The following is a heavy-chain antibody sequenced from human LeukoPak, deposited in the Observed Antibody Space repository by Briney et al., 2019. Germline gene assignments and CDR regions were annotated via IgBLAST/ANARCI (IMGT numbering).Heavy chain of an antibody. CDR1: GYTFTSYY. D-gene: IGHD3-10*01. CDR2: INPSGGST. V-gene: IGHV1-46*01. CDR3: ARDRAARRFWFSTGLFDY. Sequence: ASVKVSCKASGYTFTSYYTHWVRQAPGQGLEWMGIINPSGGSTSYAQKFQGRVTMTRDMSTSTVYIELSSLRSEDTAVYYCARDRAARRFWFSTGLFDYWGQGTLVTVSS. J-gene: IGHJ4*02.